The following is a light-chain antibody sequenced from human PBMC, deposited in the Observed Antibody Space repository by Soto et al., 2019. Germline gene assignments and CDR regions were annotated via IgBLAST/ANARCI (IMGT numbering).Light chain of an antibody. J-gene: IGKJ2*01. Sequence: EIVLVQSPGTLSLSPGERATLSCRASQSVSYNYLAWYQQKPGQAPRLLIYGASNRATGVPDRFSGSGTGTDFSLTINRLEPEVFALYSCQQYGVSRRMFAFGQGTKV. V-gene: IGKV3-20*01. CDR2: GAS. CDR1: QSVSYNY. CDR3: QQYGVSRRMFA.